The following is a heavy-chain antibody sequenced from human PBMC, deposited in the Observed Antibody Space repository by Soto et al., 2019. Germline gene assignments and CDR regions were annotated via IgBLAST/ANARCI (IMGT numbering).Heavy chain of an antibody. J-gene: IGHJ6*02. D-gene: IGHD3-3*01. V-gene: IGHV4-59*01. CDR2: IYESGST. CDR3: ARSGRSGYNYYYGMDV. Sequence: KTSETLSLTCTVSGDSISGYYWSWIRQPPGKRLEWIGYIYESGSTNYSPSLKSRVTMSIDRSKNQFSLKLSSVTAADTAVYYCARSGRSGYNYYYGMDVWGQGTTVTVSS. CDR1: GDSISGYY.